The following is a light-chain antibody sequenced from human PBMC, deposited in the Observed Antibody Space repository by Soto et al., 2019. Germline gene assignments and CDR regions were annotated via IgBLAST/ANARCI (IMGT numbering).Light chain of an antibody. CDR2: DAS. CDR1: QDITHS. J-gene: IGKJ5*01. Sequence: IQMTQSPSSLSASVGDRVTITCHASQDITHSLNWYQQKPGKAPNLLIFDASNLDAGVPSRFTGSGSGTDFTFTISSLQPEDIATYYCQQYEIFPITFGQGTRLEI. V-gene: IGKV1-33*01. CDR3: QQYEIFPIT.